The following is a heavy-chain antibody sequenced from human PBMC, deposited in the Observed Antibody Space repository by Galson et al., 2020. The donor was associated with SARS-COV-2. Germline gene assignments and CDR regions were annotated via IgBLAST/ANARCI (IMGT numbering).Heavy chain of an antibody. V-gene: IGHV3-33*01. CDR2: IWHDGHKT. J-gene: IGHJ3*02. CDR3: ARDNFGDDKGPGGFDM. D-gene: IGHD3-16*01. CDR1: GFTFRNYG. Sequence: GGTLRLTCAASGFTFRNYGMHWVRQAPGKGLEWVAEIWHDGHKTYYEDSMKGRLTISKDNAKNMLYLEMNSLRIEDTAVYYCARDNFGDDKGPGGFDMWGLGTMVTVSS.